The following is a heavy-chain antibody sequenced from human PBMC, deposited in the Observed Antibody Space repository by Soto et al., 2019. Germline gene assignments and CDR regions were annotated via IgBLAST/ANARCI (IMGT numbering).Heavy chain of an antibody. J-gene: IGHJ5*02. CDR1: GFTFSSYS. D-gene: IGHD6-13*01. CDR2: ISSSSSTI. V-gene: IGHV3-48*02. Sequence: EVQLVESGGGLVQPGGSLRLSCAASGFTFSSYSMNWVRQAPGKGLEWVSYISSSSSTIYYADSVKGRFTISRDNAKNSLYLQMNSLRDEDTAVYYCARDSNRGKSYSSSCFDPWGQGTLVTVSS. CDR3: ARDSNRGKSYSSSCFDP.